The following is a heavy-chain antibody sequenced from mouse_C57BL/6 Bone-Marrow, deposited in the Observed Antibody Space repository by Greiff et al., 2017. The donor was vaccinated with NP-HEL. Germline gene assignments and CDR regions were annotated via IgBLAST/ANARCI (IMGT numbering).Heavy chain of an antibody. D-gene: IGHD3-1*01. V-gene: IGHV1-19*01. Sequence: EVKLMESGPVLVKPGASVKMSCKASGYTFTDYYMNWVKQSHGKSLEWIGVINPYNGGTSYNQKFKGKATLTVDKSSSTAYMELNSLTSYDSAFYYCASGGFPWFAYWGQGTLVTVSA. CDR1: GYTFTDYY. CDR3: ASGGFPWFAY. J-gene: IGHJ3*01. CDR2: INPYNGGT.